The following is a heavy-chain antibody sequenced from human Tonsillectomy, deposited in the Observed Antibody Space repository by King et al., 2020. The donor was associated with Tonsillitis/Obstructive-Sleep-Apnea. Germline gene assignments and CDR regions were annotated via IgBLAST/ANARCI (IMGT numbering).Heavy chain of an antibody. V-gene: IGHV4-39*01. J-gene: IGHJ3*02. CDR2: FYRSGGT. Sequence: QLQESGPGLVKPSETMSLTCTVSGGSISSSNSSSYYWAWIRQPPGKGLEWIGSFYRSGGTYYSPSLKSRVTISVDTSKNQFSLKLSSVTAADTAVYSVASPAPHVVREPNAFDIWGQGTVVTVSS. CDR3: ASPAPHVVREPNAFDI. CDR1: GGSISSSNSSSYY. D-gene: IGHD3-10*01.